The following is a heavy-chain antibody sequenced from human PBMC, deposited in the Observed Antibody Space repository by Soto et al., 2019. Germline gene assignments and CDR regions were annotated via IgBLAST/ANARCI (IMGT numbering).Heavy chain of an antibody. V-gene: IGHV4-31*03. CDR1: GGSISSGAYF. D-gene: IGHD6-13*01. CDR2: LYYRGST. J-gene: IGHJ5*02. Sequence: QVQLQESGPGLVKPSQTLSLTCTVSGGSISSGAYFWSWIRQHPGRGLEWIGYLYYRGSTYYNPSLKSRLTISVDTSKTQCSLNLTSVTAADTAVYYCARAEGYRRTGGLVHPWGQAPVVTVSS. CDR3: ARAEGYRRTGGLVHP.